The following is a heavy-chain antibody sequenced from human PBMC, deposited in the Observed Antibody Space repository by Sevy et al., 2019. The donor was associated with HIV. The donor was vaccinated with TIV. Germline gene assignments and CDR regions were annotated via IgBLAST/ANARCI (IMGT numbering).Heavy chain of an antibody. CDR2: VFYFGST. CDR1: AMSVSSANDY. Sequence: SETLSLTCSVSAMSVSSANDYWTWIRQPPGKELEWIGHVFYFGSTNYNPSLKSRVTISLETSKRQFSLKLTSVTAADTAVYYCGRDQYYDVFTGLYAIDVWGQGTTVTVSS. J-gene: IGHJ6*02. D-gene: IGHD3-9*01. V-gene: IGHV4-61*01. CDR3: GRDQYYDVFTGLYAIDV.